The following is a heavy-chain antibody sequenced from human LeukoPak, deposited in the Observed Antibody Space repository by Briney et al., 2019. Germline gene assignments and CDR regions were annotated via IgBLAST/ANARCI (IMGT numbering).Heavy chain of an antibody. Sequence: GGSLRLSCAASGFTFSSYGMHWVRHAPGKGLEWVALIWYDGIKKYHADSVKGRFTISRDNSKNTLYLQMDSLRAEDTAVYYCARDISYGSGDYWGQGTLVTVCS. D-gene: IGHD3-10*01. CDR1: GFTFSSYG. CDR3: ARDISYGSGDY. J-gene: IGHJ4*02. V-gene: IGHV3-33*01. CDR2: IWYDGIKK.